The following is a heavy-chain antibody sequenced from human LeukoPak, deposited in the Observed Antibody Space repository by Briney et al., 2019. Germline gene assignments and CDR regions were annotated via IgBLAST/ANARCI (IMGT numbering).Heavy chain of an antibody. CDR2: INPNSGGT. Sequence: GASVKVSCKASGYTFTGYYMHWVRQAPGQGLEWMGWINPNSGGTNYAQKFQGRVTMTRDTSISTAYMELSRLRSDDTAVYYCARASLVISSVAARPRFSLYWGQGTLVTVSS. V-gene: IGHV1-2*02. J-gene: IGHJ4*02. D-gene: IGHD6-6*01. CDR1: GYTFTGYY. CDR3: ARASLVISSVAARPRFSLY.